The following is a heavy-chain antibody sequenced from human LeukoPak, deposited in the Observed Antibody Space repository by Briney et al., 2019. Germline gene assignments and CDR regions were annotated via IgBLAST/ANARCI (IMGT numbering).Heavy chain of an antibody. J-gene: IGHJ6*02. V-gene: IGHV1-2*02. CDR1: GYTFTGYY. D-gene: IGHD2-15*01. CDR3: ARDCSGGSCYSDV. Sequence: ASVKVSCKASGYTFTGYYMHWVRQAPGQGLEWMGWINPNSGGTNYAQKFQGRVTITADKSTSTAYMELSSLRSEDTAVYYCARDCSGGSCYSDVWGQGTTVTVSS. CDR2: INPNSGGT.